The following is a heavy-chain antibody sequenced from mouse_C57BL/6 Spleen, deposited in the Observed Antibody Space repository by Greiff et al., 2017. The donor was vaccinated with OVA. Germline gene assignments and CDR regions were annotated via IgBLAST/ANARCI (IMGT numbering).Heavy chain of an antibody. V-gene: IGHV5-9-1*02. CDR2: ISSGGDYI. J-gene: IGHJ2*01. Sequence: EVKLVESGEGLVKPGGSLKLSCAASGFTFSSYAMSWVRQTPEKRLEWVAYISSGGDYIYYADTVKGRFTISRDNARNTLYLQMSSLKSEDTAMYSSTRDNYYYCFDYWGQGTTLTVSS. CDR3: TRDNYYYCFDY. CDR1: GFTFSSYA. D-gene: IGHD1-1*01.